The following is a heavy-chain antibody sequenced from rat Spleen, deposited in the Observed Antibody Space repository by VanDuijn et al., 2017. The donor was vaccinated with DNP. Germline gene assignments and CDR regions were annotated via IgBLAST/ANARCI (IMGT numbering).Heavy chain of an antibody. D-gene: IGHD1-2*01. Sequence: QVQLTESGPGLVQPSETLSLTCTVSGFSLTGYSVYWVRQPPGKGLEWIAAISGVGSTYYTSALKSRLSISRDTSKSQVFLRMNSLQTEDTAIYFCTRDDTIAAIWYWGQGVMVTVSS. J-gene: IGHJ2*01. CDR3: TRDDTIAAIWY. V-gene: IGHV2S12*01. CDR2: ISGVGST. CDR1: GFSLTGYS.